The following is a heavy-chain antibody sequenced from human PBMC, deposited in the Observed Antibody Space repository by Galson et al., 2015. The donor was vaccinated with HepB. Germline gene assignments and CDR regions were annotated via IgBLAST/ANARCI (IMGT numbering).Heavy chain of an antibody. Sequence: SLRLSCAAFGFTFNKYWMTWVRQAPGKGLEWVANIKEDGNEIHYVDSVKGRFTISRDNAKNSLFLQMNSLRAEDTAVYFCARGHYYFLSGYYCDFWGQGTLVTVSS. CDR2: IKEDGNEI. V-gene: IGHV3-7*01. D-gene: IGHD3-3*01. J-gene: IGHJ4*02. CDR1: GFTFNKYW. CDR3: ARGHYYFLSGYYCDF.